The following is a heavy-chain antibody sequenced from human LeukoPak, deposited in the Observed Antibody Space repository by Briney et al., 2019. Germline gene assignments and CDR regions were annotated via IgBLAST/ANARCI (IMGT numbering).Heavy chain of an antibody. CDR2: IYYSGGT. CDR3: ARQGYNVTAGGDYFDY. V-gene: IGHV4-31*03. CDR1: GDSISGGGYY. J-gene: IGHJ4*02. Sequence: SETLSLTCSVSGDSISGGGYYWSWIRQHPGKGLEWIGYIYYSGGTYYSPSLKSRITISVVTSKNQFSLRLSSVTAADTAVYYCARQGYNVTAGGDYFDYWGQGTLVTVSS. D-gene: IGHD1-14*01.